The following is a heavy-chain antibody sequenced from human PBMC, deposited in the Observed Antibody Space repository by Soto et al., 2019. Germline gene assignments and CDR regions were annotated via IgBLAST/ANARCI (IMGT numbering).Heavy chain of an antibody. V-gene: IGHV1-69*13. J-gene: IGHJ6*02. CDR2: IIPIFGTA. CDR1: GGTFSSYA. D-gene: IGHD3-22*01. Sequence: GASVKVSCKASGGTFSSYAISWVRQAPGQGLEWMGGIIPIFGTANYAQKFQGRVTITADESTSTAHMELSSLRSEDTAVYYCARVGDSSGYYYYYYGMDVWGQGTTVTVSS. CDR3: ARVGDSSGYYYYYYGMDV.